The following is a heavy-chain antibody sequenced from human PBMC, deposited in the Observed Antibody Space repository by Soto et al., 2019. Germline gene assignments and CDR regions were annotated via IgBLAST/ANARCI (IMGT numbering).Heavy chain of an antibody. D-gene: IGHD3-3*01. V-gene: IGHV1-69*13. CDR3: AREEGTITIFGVVPGDYYYYGMDV. J-gene: IGHJ6*02. CDR1: GGTFSSYA. Sequence: SVKVSCKACGGTFSSYAISCVRQAPGQGLEWMGGIIPIFGTANYAQKFQGRVTITADESTSTAYMELSSLRSEDTAVYYCAREEGTITIFGVVPGDYYYYGMDVWGQGTTLTVSS. CDR2: IIPIFGTA.